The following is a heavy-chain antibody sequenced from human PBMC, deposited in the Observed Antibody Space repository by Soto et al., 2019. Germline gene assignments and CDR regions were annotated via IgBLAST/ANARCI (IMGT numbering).Heavy chain of an antibody. J-gene: IGHJ4*02. V-gene: IGHV3-30*18. CDR2: ISYDGSNK. D-gene: IGHD3-9*01. CDR1: GFTFSSYG. Sequence: PVGSLRLSCAASGFTFSSYGTHWIRQAPGKGLEWVAVISYDGSNKYYADSVKGRFTISRDNSKNTLYLQMNSLRAEDTAVYYCAKNLGYYDILTGLDYWGQGTLVTVS. CDR3: AKNLGYYDILTGLDY.